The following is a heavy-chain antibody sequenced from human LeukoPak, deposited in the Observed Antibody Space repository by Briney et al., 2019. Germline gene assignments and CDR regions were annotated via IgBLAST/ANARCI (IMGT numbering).Heavy chain of an antibody. Sequence: ASVKVPCKASRYTFTGYYMHWVRQAPGQGLEWMGWINPNSCGTDDAQKFQGWVTMTRDTSISTAYMELSRLRSDDTAVYYCARERGLRLYYYGSGSPYYGMDVWGQGTTVTVSS. V-gene: IGHV1-2*04. CDR1: RYTFTGYY. CDR2: INPNSCGT. J-gene: IGHJ6*02. CDR3: ARERGLRLYYYGSGSPYYGMDV. D-gene: IGHD3-10*01.